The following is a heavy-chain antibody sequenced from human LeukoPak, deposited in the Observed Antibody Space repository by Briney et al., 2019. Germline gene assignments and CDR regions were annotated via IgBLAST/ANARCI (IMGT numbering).Heavy chain of an antibody. D-gene: IGHD3-16*02. CDR2: IIPIFGTA. J-gene: IGHJ4*02. CDR1: GGTFSSYA. CDR3: AREDMITFGGVID. Sequence: WASVKVSCKASGGTFSSYAISWVRQAPGQGLEWMGRIIPIFGTANYAQKFQGRVTITTDESTSTAYMELSSLRSEDTAVYCCAREDMITFGGVIDWGQGTLVTVSS. V-gene: IGHV1-69*05.